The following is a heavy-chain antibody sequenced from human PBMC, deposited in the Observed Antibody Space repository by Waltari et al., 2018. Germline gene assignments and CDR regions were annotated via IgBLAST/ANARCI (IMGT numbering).Heavy chain of an antibody. J-gene: IGHJ4*02. V-gene: IGHV3-74*01. Sequence: EVQLVESGGGLLQPGGSLRLSCAASGFTFSSSWIHWVRQPPGKGLVWVSRINPDGRTTNYADSVRGRFTSSRDNAQNTVYLEMNSLRAEDTAVYFCTRGGNYYFDYWGRGTLVTVSS. CDR1: GFTFSSSW. D-gene: IGHD5-12*01. CDR2: INPDGRTT. CDR3: TRGGNYYFDY.